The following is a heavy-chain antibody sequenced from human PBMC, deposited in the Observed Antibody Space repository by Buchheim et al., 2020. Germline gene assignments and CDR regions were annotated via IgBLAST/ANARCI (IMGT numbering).Heavy chain of an antibody. D-gene: IGHD6-19*01. J-gene: IGHJ4*02. CDR2: ISYDGSNK. Sequence: QVQLVESGGGVVQPGRSLRLSCAASGFTFSSYAMHWVRQAPGKGLEWVAVISYDGSNKYYAVSVKGRFTISRDNSKNTLYLQMNSLRAEDTAVYYCARAVAGTLDYWGQGTL. V-gene: IGHV3-30*04. CDR3: ARAVAGTLDY. CDR1: GFTFSSYA.